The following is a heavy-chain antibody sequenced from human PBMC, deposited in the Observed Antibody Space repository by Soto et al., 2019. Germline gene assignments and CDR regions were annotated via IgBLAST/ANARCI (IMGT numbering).Heavy chain of an antibody. CDR3: ARFGSAPYYSCGVDV. J-gene: IGHJ6*02. Sequence: QVQLVQSETAVKKPGASVKVSCKASGYIFTNYDITWVRQAPGQVLEWMGWVSGYTGNTKYAQKFQDRVTRTTDTSTSTVYMALRSLRSDDTAVYYCARFGSAPYYSCGVDVWGPGTTVFVSS. V-gene: IGHV1-18*01. CDR1: GYIFTNYD. CDR2: VSGYTGNT. D-gene: IGHD3-10*01.